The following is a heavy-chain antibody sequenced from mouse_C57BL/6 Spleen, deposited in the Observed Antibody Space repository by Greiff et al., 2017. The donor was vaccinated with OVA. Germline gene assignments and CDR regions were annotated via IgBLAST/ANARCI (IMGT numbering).Heavy chain of an antibody. V-gene: IGHV5-4*03. CDR2: ISDGGSYT. J-gene: IGHJ4*01. CDR1: GFTFSSYA. Sequence: EVMLVESGGGLVQPGGSLKLSCAASGFTFSSYAMSLVRQTPEKRLEWVATISDGGSYTYYPDNVKGRFTISRDNAKNNLYLQMSHLKSEDTAMYYYARGRDNWDAMDYWGQGTSVTVAS. CDR3: ARGRDNWDAMDY. D-gene: IGHD4-1*01.